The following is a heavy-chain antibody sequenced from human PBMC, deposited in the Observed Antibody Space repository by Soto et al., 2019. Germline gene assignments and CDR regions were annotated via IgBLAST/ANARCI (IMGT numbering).Heavy chain of an antibody. CDR2: ISSSSSTI. CDR3: ARSPIPLRGFWKGWGSEFDY. D-gene: IGHD1-1*01. V-gene: IGHV3-48*01. Sequence: GCLRIPCAASGFPISSNSIIWVRPGPRKGLGWVFYISSSSSTIYYAASVKGRFTISGDNAKNSLYLQMNSLRAEDTAVYYCARSPIPLRGFWKGWGSEFDYWGQGALVTVSS. CDR1: GFPISSNS. J-gene: IGHJ4*02.